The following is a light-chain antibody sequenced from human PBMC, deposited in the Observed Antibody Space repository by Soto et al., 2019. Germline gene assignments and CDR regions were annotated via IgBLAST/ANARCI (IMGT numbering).Light chain of an antibody. V-gene: IGKV3-11*01. CDR2: DAS. CDR3: QQYNNWPQVT. J-gene: IGKJ1*01. Sequence: EIVLTHSPATLSLSPGERATLSCRASQSVSTSLAWYQQKPGQAPRLLIYDASNRATGIPARFSGSGSGTYLALAGSSLGPEDFAVYYCQQYNNWPQVTVGQGTKVDIK. CDR1: QSVSTS.